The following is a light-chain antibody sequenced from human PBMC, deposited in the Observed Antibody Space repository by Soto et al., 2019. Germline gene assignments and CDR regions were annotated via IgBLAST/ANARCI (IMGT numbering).Light chain of an antibody. CDR3: QQSSSTPGT. J-gene: IGKJ1*01. Sequence: DIQMTQSPSSLSASVGDRVTITCRASQSISSYLNWYQQKPGKAPKLLIYAASSLQSGVPSRFSGSGSGTDFTLTISSLPPEDVATYYCQQSSSTPGTFGQGTKVEIK. CDR2: AAS. CDR1: QSISSY. V-gene: IGKV1-39*01.